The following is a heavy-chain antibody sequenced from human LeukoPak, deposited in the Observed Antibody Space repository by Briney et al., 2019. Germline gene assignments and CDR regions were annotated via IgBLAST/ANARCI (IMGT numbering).Heavy chain of an antibody. CDR3: ARDAEVGTLFGVLSRYNWFDP. D-gene: IGHD3-3*01. Sequence: GGSLRLSCAASGFSFSYFWMSWVRQAPGKELEWVANIKQGGSEKYYVDSVKGRFTISRDNAKKSLYLQMNSLRAEDTAVYYCARDAEVGTLFGVLSRYNWFDPWGQGALVTVSS. CDR1: GFSFSYFW. J-gene: IGHJ5*02. CDR2: IKQGGSEK. V-gene: IGHV3-7*01.